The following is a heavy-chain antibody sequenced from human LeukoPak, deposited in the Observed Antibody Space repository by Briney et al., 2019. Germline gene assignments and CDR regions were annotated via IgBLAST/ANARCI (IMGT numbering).Heavy chain of an antibody. J-gene: IGHJ4*02. V-gene: IGHV3-9*01. Sequence: QPGGSLRLSCAASGFTFDDYAMHWVRQAPGKGLEWVSGISWNSGSIGYADSAKGRFTISRDNAKNSLYLQMNSLRAEDTALYYCAKDTDYGGNSPFDYWGQGTLVTVSS. CDR2: ISWNSGSI. CDR3: AKDTDYGGNSPFDY. CDR1: GFTFDDYA. D-gene: IGHD4-23*01.